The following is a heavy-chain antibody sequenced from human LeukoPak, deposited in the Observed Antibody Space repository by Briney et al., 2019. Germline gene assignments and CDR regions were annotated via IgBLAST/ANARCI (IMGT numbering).Heavy chain of an antibody. CDR2: LNWNGKNT. CDR1: GFSFDNYG. V-gene: IGHV3-20*04. Sequence: GGSLRLSCAASGFSFDNYGMTWVRQAPGKALEWVSGLNWNGKNTGYADSVKGRFTISRDNSKNTLYLQMNSLRAEDTAVYYCAKEREYQLFRRAPCFDYWGHGTLVTVSS. D-gene: IGHD2-2*01. CDR3: AKEREYQLFRRAPCFDY. J-gene: IGHJ4*01.